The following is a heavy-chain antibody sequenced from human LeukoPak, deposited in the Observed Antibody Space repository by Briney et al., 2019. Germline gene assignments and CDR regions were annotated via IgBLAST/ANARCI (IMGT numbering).Heavy chain of an antibody. CDR3: ARDLALDY. D-gene: IGHD3-3*02. CDR1: GFTFSSYS. V-gene: IGHV3-48*04. Sequence: GGSLRLSCAASGFTFSSYSMNWVRQAPGKGLEWVSYISSSSSTIYYADSVKGRFTISRDNAKNSLYLQMNSLRAEDRAVYYCARDLALDYWGQGTLVTVSS. CDR2: ISSSSSTI. J-gene: IGHJ4*02.